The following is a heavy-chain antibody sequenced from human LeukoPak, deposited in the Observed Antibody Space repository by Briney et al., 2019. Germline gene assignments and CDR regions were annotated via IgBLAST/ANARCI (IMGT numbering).Heavy chain of an antibody. J-gene: IGHJ4*02. Sequence: GGSLRLSCAASGFTFSSYSMNWVRQAPGKGVEWVSSISSSSSYIYSADSVKGRFTISRDNAKNSLYLQMNSLRAEDTAVHYCAKDSSKGKFDYWGQGTLVTVSS. D-gene: IGHD2-2*01. V-gene: IGHV3-21*01. CDR3: AKDSSKGKFDY. CDR2: ISSSSSYI. CDR1: GFTFSSYS.